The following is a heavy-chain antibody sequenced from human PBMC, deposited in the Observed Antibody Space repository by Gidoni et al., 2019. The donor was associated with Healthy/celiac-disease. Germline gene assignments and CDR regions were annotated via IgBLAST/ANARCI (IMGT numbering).Heavy chain of an antibody. CDR3: ARDLEQWLVHWFDP. D-gene: IGHD6-19*01. CDR1: GGSISSYY. J-gene: IGHJ5*02. Sequence: QVQLQESGPGLVKPSETLSLTCTVSGGSISSYYWSWIRQPAGKGLEWIGRIYTSGSTNYNPSLKSRVTMSVDTSKNQCSLKLSSVTAADTAVYYCARDLEQWLVHWFDPWGQGTLVTVSS. V-gene: IGHV4-4*07. CDR2: IYTSGST.